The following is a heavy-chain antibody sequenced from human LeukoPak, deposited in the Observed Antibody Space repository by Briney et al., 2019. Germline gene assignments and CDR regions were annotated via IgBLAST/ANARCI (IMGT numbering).Heavy chain of an antibody. CDR1: GYTFTGYY. J-gene: IGHJ3*02. CDR3: AREVPTYCGGDCYLNHGAFDI. Sequence: GASVKVSCKASGYTFTGYYMHWVRQAPGQGLEWMGWINPNSGGTNYAQKFQGRVTMTRDTSISTAYMELSRLRSDDTAVYYCAREVPTYCGGDCYLNHGAFDIWGQGTMVTVSS. CDR2: INPNSGGT. D-gene: IGHD2-21*01. V-gene: IGHV1-2*02.